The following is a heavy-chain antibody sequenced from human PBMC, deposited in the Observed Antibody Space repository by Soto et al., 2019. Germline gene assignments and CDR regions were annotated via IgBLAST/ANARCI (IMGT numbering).Heavy chain of an antibody. CDR3: TTGPHSSSSGSNFDY. CDR2: IKSKTDGGTT. D-gene: IGHD6-6*01. J-gene: IGHJ4*02. V-gene: IGHV3-15*01. Sequence: GGSLRLSCAASGFTFSNAWMSWVRQAPGKGLEWVGRIKSKTDGGTTDYAAPVKGRFTISRDDSKNTLYLQMNSLKTEDTAVYYCTTGPHSSSSGSNFDYWGQGTLVTVSS. CDR1: GFTFSNAW.